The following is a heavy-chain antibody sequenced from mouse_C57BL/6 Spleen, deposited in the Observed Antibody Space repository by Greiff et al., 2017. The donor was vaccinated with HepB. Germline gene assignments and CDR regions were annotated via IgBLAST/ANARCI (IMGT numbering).Heavy chain of an antibody. V-gene: IGHV1-50*01. CDR3: AHYYGSSHWYFDV. J-gene: IGHJ1*03. CDR1: GYTFTSYW. CDR2: IDPSDSYT. D-gene: IGHD1-1*01. Sequence: QVQLKQPGAELVKPGASVKLSCKASGYTFTSYWMQWVKQRPGQGLEWIGEIDPSDSYTNYNQKFKGKATLTVDTSSSTAYMQLSSLTSEDSAVYYCAHYYGSSHWYFDVWGTGTTVTVSS.